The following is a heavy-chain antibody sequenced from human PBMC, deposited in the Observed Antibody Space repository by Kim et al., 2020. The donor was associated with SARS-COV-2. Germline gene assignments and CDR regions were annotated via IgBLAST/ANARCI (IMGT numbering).Heavy chain of an antibody. V-gene: IGHV4-4*08. Sequence: SETLSLTCAVSGGSISSNHCSWVRLPPGPGQELVGFICPSCSPSSNPSPYLRIPISIATYTTKNSFSLNLFSVAAAAASYYSGGGQ. CDR1: GGSISSNH. J-gene: IGHJ6*01. CDR2: ICPSCSP. CDR3: SG.